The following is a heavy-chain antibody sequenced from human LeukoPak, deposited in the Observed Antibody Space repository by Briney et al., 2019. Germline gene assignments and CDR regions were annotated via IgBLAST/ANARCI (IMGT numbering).Heavy chain of an antibody. J-gene: IGHJ5*02. CDR2: IGTAGDT. CDR1: GFTFSNYA. Sequence: PGGSLRLSCAASGFTFSNYAMSWVRQAPGKGLEWVSAIGTAGDTYYPGSVKGRFTISRENAKNSLYLQMNSLRAGDTAVYYCARGVSNGYDPWGQGTLVTVSS. V-gene: IGHV3-13*01. CDR3: ARGVSNGYDP.